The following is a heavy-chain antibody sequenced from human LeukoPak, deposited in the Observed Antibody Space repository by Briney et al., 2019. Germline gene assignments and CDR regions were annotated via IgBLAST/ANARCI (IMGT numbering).Heavy chain of an antibody. CDR3: ARVPQGSSWPYYFDY. V-gene: IGHV1-69*04. Sequence: SVKVSCKASGGTFSTYAISWVRQAPGQGLEWVGRIVPILGTANYAQNFQGRVTITAARYTTTAYMELSSLRSEDTAVYYCARVPQGSSWPYYFDYWGQGTLVTVSS. CDR2: IVPILGTA. CDR1: GGTFSTYA. D-gene: IGHD6-13*01. J-gene: IGHJ4*02.